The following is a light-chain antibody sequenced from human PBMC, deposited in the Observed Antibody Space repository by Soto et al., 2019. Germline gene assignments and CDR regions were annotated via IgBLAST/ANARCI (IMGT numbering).Light chain of an antibody. CDR1: QGISNW. J-gene: IGKJ4*01. CDR3: QQANSFPLT. V-gene: IGKV1-12*01. Sequence: DIQITQSPSSVSASVGDRVTITCRASQGISNWLAWYQQKPGKAPKLLIYAASSLQSGVPSRFSGSGFGTDFTLTISSLQPEDFATYYCQQANSFPLTFGGGTKVELK. CDR2: AAS.